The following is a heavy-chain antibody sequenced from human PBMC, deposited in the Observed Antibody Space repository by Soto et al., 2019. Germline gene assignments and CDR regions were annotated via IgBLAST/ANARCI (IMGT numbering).Heavy chain of an antibody. Sequence: GGSLRLSCAASGFTFSSYGMSWVRQAPGKGLEWVAGIPVIGERRYYADSVKGRFTISRDNAKNTLYLQMNSLRVEDAAVYFCAREGDRYGTVCFDSWGQGTLVTVSS. CDR3: AREGDRYGTVCFDS. V-gene: IGHV3-23*01. CDR2: IPVIGERR. CDR1: GFTFSSYG. D-gene: IGHD1-1*01. J-gene: IGHJ4*02.